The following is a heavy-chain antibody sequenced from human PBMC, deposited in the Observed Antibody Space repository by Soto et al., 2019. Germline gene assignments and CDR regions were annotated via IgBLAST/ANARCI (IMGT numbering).Heavy chain of an antibody. Sequence: EVQLVESGGGLVQPGGSLRLSCAASGFTVSTKYMSWVRQAPGKGLEWVSVTYSGGSTFYADYGRCRFTIYRDNSKNTANLQMNSPRAEDTAVYYCARDPWAADYWGQGALGPVSS. CDR2: TYSGGST. D-gene: IGHD3-16*01. CDR1: GFTVSTKY. J-gene: IGHJ4*02. V-gene: IGHV3-66*01. CDR3: ARDPWAADY.